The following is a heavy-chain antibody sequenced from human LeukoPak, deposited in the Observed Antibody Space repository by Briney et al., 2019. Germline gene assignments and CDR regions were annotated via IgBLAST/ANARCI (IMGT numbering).Heavy chain of an antibody. V-gene: IGHV1-46*01. CDR2: INPSAGNT. CDR3: ARGKYGDWFFDY. CDR1: GYTLISYY. Sequence: ASVKVSYKASGYTLISYYMYWVRQAPGHGLEWMGFINPSAGNTAYAQKFQGRVTMSRDTSTSTVYMDLTSLRSDDTAVYYCARGKYGDWFFDYWSQGTLVTVSS. D-gene: IGHD4-17*01. J-gene: IGHJ4*02.